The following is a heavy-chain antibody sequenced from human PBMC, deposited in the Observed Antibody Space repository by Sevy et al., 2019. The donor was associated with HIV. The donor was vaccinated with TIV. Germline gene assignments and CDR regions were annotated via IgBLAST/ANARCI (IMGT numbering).Heavy chain of an antibody. CDR1: GGSISSSSYY. Sequence: SETLSLTCTVSGGSISSSSYYWGWIRQPPGKGLEWIGSIYYSGSTYYNPSLKSRVTISVDTSKNQFSLKRSSVTAADTAVYYCARRGYSSGWGPPDYWGQGTLVTVSS. J-gene: IGHJ4*02. CDR3: ARRGYSSGWGPPDY. CDR2: IYYSGST. V-gene: IGHV4-39*01. D-gene: IGHD6-19*01.